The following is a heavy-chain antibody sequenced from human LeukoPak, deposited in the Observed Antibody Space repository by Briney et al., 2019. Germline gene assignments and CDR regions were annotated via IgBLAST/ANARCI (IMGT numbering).Heavy chain of an antibody. Sequence: ASVKVSCKASGYTFTDYYIHWVRQAPGQGLEWMGWINPNNGGTNYAQRFQGRVTMTRDTSISTAYMELSRLRSDDTAVYYCAREVDYYDTSDYFPLGYWGQGTLVTVSS. D-gene: IGHD3-22*01. CDR3: AREVDYYDTSDYFPLGY. V-gene: IGHV1-2*02. CDR2: INPNNGGT. J-gene: IGHJ4*02. CDR1: GYTFTDYY.